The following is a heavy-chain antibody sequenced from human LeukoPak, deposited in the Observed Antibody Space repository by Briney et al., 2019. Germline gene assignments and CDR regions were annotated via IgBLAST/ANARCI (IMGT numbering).Heavy chain of an antibody. J-gene: IGHJ4*02. CDR2: INHSGST. CDR3: ATETGYKFDY. D-gene: IGHD1-14*01. CDR1: GGSFSGYY. Sequence: SETLSLTCAVYGGSFSGYYWSWIRQPPGKGLEWIGEINHSGSTNYNPSLKSRVTISVDTSKNQFSLKLSSVTAADTAVYYCATETGYKFDYWGQGTLVTVCS. V-gene: IGHV4-34*01.